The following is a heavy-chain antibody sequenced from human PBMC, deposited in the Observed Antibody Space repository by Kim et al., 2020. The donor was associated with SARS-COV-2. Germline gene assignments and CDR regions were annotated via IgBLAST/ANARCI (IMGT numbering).Heavy chain of an antibody. D-gene: IGHD6-13*01. Sequence: SVKVSCKASGGTFSSYAISWVRQAPGQGLEWMGGIIPIFGTANYAQKFQGRVTITADESTSTAYMELSSLRSEDTAVYYCARELGHSSSWYRGWFDPWGQGTLVTVSS. CDR3: ARELGHSSSWYRGWFDP. V-gene: IGHV1-69*13. CDR2: IIPIFGTA. CDR1: GGTFSSYA. J-gene: IGHJ5*02.